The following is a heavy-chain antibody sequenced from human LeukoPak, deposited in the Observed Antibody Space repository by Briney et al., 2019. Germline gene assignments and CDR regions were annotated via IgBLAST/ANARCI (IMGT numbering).Heavy chain of an antibody. Sequence: SETLSLTCAVYGGSFSGYYWSWIRQPPGKGLEWIGEINHSGSTNYNPSLKSRVTISVDTSKNQFSLKLSSVTAADTAVYYCARATTVTRGWYFDLWGRGTLVTVSS. CDR3: ARATTVTRGWYFDL. V-gene: IGHV4-34*01. D-gene: IGHD4-17*01. CDR2: INHSGST. CDR1: GGSFSGYY. J-gene: IGHJ2*01.